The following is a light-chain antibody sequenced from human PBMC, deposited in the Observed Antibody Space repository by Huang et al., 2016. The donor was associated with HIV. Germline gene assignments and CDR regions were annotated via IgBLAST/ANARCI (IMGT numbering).Light chain of an antibody. CDR3: QQSFTTPIT. CDR1: QNIRSY. Sequence: DIQMTQSPSYLSASVGDIVTITCRASQNIRSYLNWYQQRPGKAPKLLVYAASSFPGGVPSRFSGSGSGTDFTLSISSLQPVDFATYYCQQSFTTPITFGQGTRLDIK. V-gene: IGKV1-39*01. CDR2: AAS. J-gene: IGKJ5*01.